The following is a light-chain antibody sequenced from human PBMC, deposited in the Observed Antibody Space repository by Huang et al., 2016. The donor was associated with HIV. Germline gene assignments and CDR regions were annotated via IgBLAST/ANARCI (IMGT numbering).Light chain of an antibody. J-gene: IGKJ5*01. CDR3: QQYGSSPPNT. CDR1: QSITANY. V-gene: IGKV3-20*01. Sequence: EIVLTQSPGILSLSPGDRATLSCRASQSITANYLAWYQQKPAQTPRLLIYGASSRPTGIPDRFSGSGSGTDFTLTISRLEPEEFAVYYCQQYGSSPPNTFGQGTRLEIK. CDR2: GAS.